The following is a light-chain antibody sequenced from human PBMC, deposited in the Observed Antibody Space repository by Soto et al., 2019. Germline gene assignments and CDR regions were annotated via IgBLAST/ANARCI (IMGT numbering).Light chain of an antibody. J-gene: IGKJ2*01. CDR3: LEYGSSPGT. CDR2: GTS. CDR1: QSVSSSY. V-gene: IGKV3-20*01. Sequence: EIVLTQSPGTLSLSPGERATLSCRASQSVSSSYLAWYTQNPGQAPRLLMFGTSRRATGIPDRFSGSGSGTDFTVTISRLEPEDFAMYYCLEYGSSPGTFGQGTKLEIK.